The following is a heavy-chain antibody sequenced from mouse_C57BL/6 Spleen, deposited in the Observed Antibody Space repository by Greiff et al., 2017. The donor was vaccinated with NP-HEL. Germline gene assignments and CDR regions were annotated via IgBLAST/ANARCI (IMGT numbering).Heavy chain of an antibody. CDR1: GYSFTGYF. CDR2: INPYNGDT. CDR3: AKGSGGYAVDY. V-gene: IGHV1-20*01. J-gene: IGHJ4*01. D-gene: IGHD1-1*02. Sequence: EVQLQQSGPELVKPGASVKISCKASGYSFTGYFMNWVMQSHGKSLEWIGRINPYNGDTFYNQKFKGKATLTVDKSSSTAHMELRSLTSEDSAVYYCAKGSGGYAVDYWGQGTSVTVAS.